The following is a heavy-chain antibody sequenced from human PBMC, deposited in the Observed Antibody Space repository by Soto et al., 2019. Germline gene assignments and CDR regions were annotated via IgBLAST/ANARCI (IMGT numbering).Heavy chain of an antibody. CDR3: ARVSPVDIVGTILDTFDY. V-gene: IGHV1-18*01. Sequence: QVQLVQSGAEVKKPGASVKVSCKASGYTFTSYGISWVRQAPGQGLEWMGWISAYNGNTNYAQKLQGRVTMTTDTSTSTAYMELRSLRSDDTAVYYCARVSPVDIVGTILDTFDYWGQGTLVTVSS. D-gene: IGHD5-12*01. CDR2: ISAYNGNT. CDR1: GYTFTSYG. J-gene: IGHJ4*02.